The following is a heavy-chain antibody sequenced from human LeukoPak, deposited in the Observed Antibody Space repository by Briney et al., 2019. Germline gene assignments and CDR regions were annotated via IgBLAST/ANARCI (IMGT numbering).Heavy chain of an antibody. CDR2: IYYSGST. J-gene: IGHJ6*03. V-gene: IGHV4-59*08. D-gene: IGHD6-6*01. Sequence: SETLSLTCTVSGGSISSYYWSWIRQPPGKGLEWIGNIYYSGSTNYNPSLKSRVTISVDTSKNQFSLKLSSVTAADTAVYYCARGLSGIAARPVYYYYYMDVWGKGTTVTVSS. CDR3: ARGLSGIAARPVYYYYYMDV. CDR1: GGSISSYY.